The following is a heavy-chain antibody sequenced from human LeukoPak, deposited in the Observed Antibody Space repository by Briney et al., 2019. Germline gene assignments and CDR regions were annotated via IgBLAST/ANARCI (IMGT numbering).Heavy chain of an antibody. D-gene: IGHD6-19*01. V-gene: IGHV3-21*01. CDR2: ISSSSYI. Sequence: PGGSLRLSCAASGFTFSSYSMNWVRQAPGKGLEWVSSISSSSYIYYADSVKGRFTISRDNAKNSLYLQMNSLRAEDTAVYYCARDPYSSGWYGVDAFDIWGQGTMVTVSS. CDR1: GFTFSSYS. CDR3: ARDPYSSGWYGVDAFDI. J-gene: IGHJ3*02.